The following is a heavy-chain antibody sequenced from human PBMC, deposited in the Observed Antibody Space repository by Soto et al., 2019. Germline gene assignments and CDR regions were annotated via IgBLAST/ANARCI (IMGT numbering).Heavy chain of an antibody. D-gene: IGHD6-6*01. Sequence: SVKVSCKASGGTFSSYAISWVRQAPGQGLEWMGGIIPIFGTANYAQKFQGRVTITADESTSTAYMELSSLRSEDTAVYYCARSDTSSMYSSSVGHYYYGMDVWGQGTTVTVSS. CDR3: ARSDTSSMYSSSVGHYYYGMDV. V-gene: IGHV1-69*13. CDR1: GGTFSSYA. CDR2: IIPIFGTA. J-gene: IGHJ6*02.